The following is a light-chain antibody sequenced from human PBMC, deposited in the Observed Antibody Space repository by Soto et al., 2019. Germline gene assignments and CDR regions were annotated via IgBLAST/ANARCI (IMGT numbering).Light chain of an antibody. CDR2: GAS. V-gene: IGKV3-20*01. J-gene: IGKJ3*01. CDR1: QSVSSSY. CDR3: QQYGSSPRT. Sequence: EIVLTQSPGTLSLSPGERATLSCRASQSVSSSYLAWYQQKPGQAPRLLIYGASSRATGIPDRFSGIGSGTDFTLTISRLEPEDFAVYYCQQYGSSPRTFGPGTKVDIK.